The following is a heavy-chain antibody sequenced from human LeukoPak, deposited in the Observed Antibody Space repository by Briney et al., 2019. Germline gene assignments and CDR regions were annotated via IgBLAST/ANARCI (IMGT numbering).Heavy chain of an antibody. CDR2: IYYTGTT. CDR3: ARGEDFESYYLAY. Sequence: SETLSLTCTVSGGSISSYYWSWIRQIPGKGLEWIGYIYYTGTTNYNHLFESRATISVDTSKNQFSLKLTSVTAADTAVYFCARGEDFESYYLAYWGQGTLVTVSS. J-gene: IGHJ4*02. D-gene: IGHD3-9*01. V-gene: IGHV4-59*01. CDR1: GGSISSYY.